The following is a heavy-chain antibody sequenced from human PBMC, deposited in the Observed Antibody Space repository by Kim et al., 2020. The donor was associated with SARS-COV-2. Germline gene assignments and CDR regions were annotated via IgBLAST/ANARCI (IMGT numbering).Heavy chain of an antibody. Sequence: SETLSLTCTVSGGSISSYYWSWIRQPAGKGLEWIGRIYTSGSTNYNPSLKSRVTMSVDTSKNQFSLKLSSVTAADTAVYYCARERWRIAAPNPERYFDYWGQGTLVTVSS. V-gene: IGHV4-4*07. J-gene: IGHJ4*02. D-gene: IGHD6-6*01. CDR3: ARERWRIAAPNPERYFDY. CDR1: GGSISSYY. CDR2: IYTSGST.